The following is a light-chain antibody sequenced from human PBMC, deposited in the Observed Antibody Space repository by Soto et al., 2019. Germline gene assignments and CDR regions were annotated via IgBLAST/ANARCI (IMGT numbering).Light chain of an antibody. Sequence: GDRLTSACKARQDIKHYLNWYQQKPGKAPKLLIYDTSVLETGVPSRFSGSGSGTDFTFTISSLQPEDIATYYCQQYDNLPITFGQGTRLEFK. J-gene: IGKJ5*01. CDR2: DTS. V-gene: IGKV1-33*01. CDR3: QQYDNLPIT. CDR1: QDIKHY.